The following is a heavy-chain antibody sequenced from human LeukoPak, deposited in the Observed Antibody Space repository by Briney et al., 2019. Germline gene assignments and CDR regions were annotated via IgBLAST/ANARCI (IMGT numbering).Heavy chain of an antibody. CDR2: FNNVDKTI. CDR3: ASVYSITMIVSEASLGY. Sequence: GGSLRLSCAASGFTFSSYSMNWVRQAPGKGPEWVSYFNNVDKTIQYADSVKGRFTISSDNAKNSLYLRMNSLRAEDTAVYYCASVYSITMIVSEASLGYWGQGTLVTVSS. D-gene: IGHD3-22*01. V-gene: IGHV3-48*01. J-gene: IGHJ4*02. CDR1: GFTFSSYS.